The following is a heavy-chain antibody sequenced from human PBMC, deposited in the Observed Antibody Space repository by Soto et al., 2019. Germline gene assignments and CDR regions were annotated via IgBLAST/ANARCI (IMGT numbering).Heavy chain of an antibody. CDR2: ISGSGGST. Sequence: GGSLRLSCGASGFTFSSYAMSWVRQAPGKGLEWVSAISGSGGSTYYADSVKGRFTISRDNSKNTLYLQMNSLRAEDTAVYYCAKDPTVTRYGDFGWYFDYWGQGTLVTVSS. CDR3: AKDPTVTRYGDFGWYFDY. D-gene: IGHD4-17*01. J-gene: IGHJ4*02. V-gene: IGHV3-23*01. CDR1: GFTFSSYA.